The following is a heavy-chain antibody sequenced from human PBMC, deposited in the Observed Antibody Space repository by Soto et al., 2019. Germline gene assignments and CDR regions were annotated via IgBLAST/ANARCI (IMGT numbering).Heavy chain of an antibody. Sequence: PSETLSLTCTVSGGSISSGGYYWSWIRQHPGRGLEWIGYIYYSGSTYYNPSLKSRVTISVDTSKNQFSLKLSSVTAADTAVYYCARENYYYDSSRGGGAFDIWGQGTMVTVSS. CDR1: GGSISSGGYY. CDR2: IYYSGST. D-gene: IGHD3-22*01. J-gene: IGHJ3*02. V-gene: IGHV4-31*03. CDR3: ARENYYYDSSRGGGAFDI.